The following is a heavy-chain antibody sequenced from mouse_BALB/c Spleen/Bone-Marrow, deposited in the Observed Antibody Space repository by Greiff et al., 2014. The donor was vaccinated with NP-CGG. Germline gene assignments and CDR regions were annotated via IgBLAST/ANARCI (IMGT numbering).Heavy chain of an antibody. CDR1: GFAFSSYD. CDR3: TRHGGYYPYYYAMDY. D-gene: IGHD2-3*01. Sequence: EVQVVESGGVLVKPGGSLKLSCAASGFAFSSYDMSWVRQTPEKRLEWVAYISHGGGTTYYSDTVKGRFTISRDNAKNTLHLQMSSLKSEDTAIYYCTRHGGYYPYYYAMDYWGQGTSVTVSS. V-gene: IGHV5-12-1*01. J-gene: IGHJ4*01. CDR2: ISHGGGTT.